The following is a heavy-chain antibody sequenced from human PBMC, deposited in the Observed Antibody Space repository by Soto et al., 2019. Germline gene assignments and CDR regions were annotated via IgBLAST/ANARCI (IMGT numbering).Heavy chain of an antibody. Sequence: PGGSLRLSCAASGFTFSSYAMSWVRQAPGKGLEWVSAISGSGASTYYADSVKGRFTISRDNSKNTLYPQMNSLRAEDTAVYYCAHFDWFIDYWGQGTLVTVSS. V-gene: IGHV3-23*01. CDR1: GFTFSSYA. D-gene: IGHD3-9*01. J-gene: IGHJ4*02. CDR2: ISGSGAST. CDR3: AHFDWFIDY.